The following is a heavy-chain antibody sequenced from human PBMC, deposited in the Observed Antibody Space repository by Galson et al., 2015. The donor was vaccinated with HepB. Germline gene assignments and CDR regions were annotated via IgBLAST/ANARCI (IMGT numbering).Heavy chain of an antibody. CDR2: FNPKSGGT. J-gene: IGHJ5*02. Sequence: SVTVSCKASGYTLIGYYMHWVRQAPGQGLEWMGWFNPKSGGTDYTQNFQGRVTMTWDTSTNTAYMELSRLTSDDTAIYYCANTASRRLYTYFDPWGQGTLVSVSS. D-gene: IGHD1-1*01. V-gene: IGHV1-2*02. CDR1: GYTLIGYY. CDR3: ANTASRRLYTYFDP.